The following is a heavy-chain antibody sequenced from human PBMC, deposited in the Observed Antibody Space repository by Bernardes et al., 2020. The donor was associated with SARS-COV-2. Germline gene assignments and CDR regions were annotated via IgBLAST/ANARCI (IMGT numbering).Heavy chain of an antibody. CDR2: IGPSTSTSIAI. Sequence: GGSLRLSCVASGFTFGSYSMSWVRQAPGKGLEWVAFIGPSTSTSIAIYYGDSVKGRFTISRDDAKNSVYLEMNSLRGEDTAVYFCARGWLENSNDYWGQGTLVSVSS. CDR1: GFTFGSYS. V-gene: IGHV3-48*01. D-gene: IGHD5-12*01. J-gene: IGHJ4*02. CDR3: ARGWLENSNDY.